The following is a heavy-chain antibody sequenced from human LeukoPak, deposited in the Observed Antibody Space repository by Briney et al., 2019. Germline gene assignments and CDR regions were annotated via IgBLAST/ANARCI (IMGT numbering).Heavy chain of an antibody. CDR1: GFTFSSHG. CDR3: AKDRWNYNPRHFDY. D-gene: IGHD1-7*01. V-gene: IGHV3-30*02. CDR2: IRYDGSNK. Sequence: PGGSLRLSCAASGFTFSSHGMHWVRQAPGKGLEWVAFIRYDGSNKYYADSVKGRFTIPRDNSKNTLYLQMNSLRAEDTAVYYCAKDRWNYNPRHFDYWGQGTLVTVSS. J-gene: IGHJ4*02.